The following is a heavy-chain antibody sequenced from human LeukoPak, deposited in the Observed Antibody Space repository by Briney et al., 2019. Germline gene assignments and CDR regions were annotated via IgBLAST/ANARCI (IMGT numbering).Heavy chain of an antibody. J-gene: IGHJ1*01. V-gene: IGHV4-59*08. CDR2: IYYSGST. CDR3: ARHDVPPYFQH. D-gene: IGHD6-6*01. CDR1: GGSISSYY. Sequence: SETLSLTCTVSGGSISSYYWSWIRQPPGKGLEWIGYIYYSGSTNYNPSLKSRVTISVDTSKNQFSLKLSSVTAADTAVYYCARHDVPPYFQHWGRGTLVTVSS.